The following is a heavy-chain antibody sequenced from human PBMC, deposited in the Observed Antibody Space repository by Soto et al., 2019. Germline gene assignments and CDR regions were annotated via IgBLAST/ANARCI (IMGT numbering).Heavy chain of an antibody. CDR1: GFTVSSNY. J-gene: IGHJ4*02. Sequence: EVQLVETGGGLIQPGGSLRLSCAASGFTVSSNYMSWVRQAPGKGLEWVSVIYSGGSTYYADSVKGRFTISRDNSKNTLYLQMNSLRAEDTAVYYCARVGPLYGDYEPSFDYWGQGTLVTVSS. D-gene: IGHD4-17*01. V-gene: IGHV3-53*02. CDR2: IYSGGST. CDR3: ARVGPLYGDYEPSFDY.